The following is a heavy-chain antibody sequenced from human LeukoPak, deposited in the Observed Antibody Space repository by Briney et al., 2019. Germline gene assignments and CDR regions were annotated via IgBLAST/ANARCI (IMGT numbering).Heavy chain of an antibody. V-gene: IGHV1-69*13. CDR3: ARAHGYNFPYYYYGMDV. CDR2: IIPIFGTA. Sequence: SVKVSCKASGGTFSSYAISWVRQAPGQGLEWMGGIIPIFGTANYAQKFQGRVTITADESTSTAYMELSSLRSEDTAVYYCARAHGYNFPYYYYGMDVWGQGTTVTVSS. J-gene: IGHJ6*02. D-gene: IGHD5-24*01. CDR1: GGTFSSYA.